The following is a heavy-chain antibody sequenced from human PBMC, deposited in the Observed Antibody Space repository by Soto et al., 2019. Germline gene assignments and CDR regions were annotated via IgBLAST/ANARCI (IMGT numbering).Heavy chain of an antibody. V-gene: IGHV3-33*01. J-gene: IGHJ6*02. D-gene: IGHD4-4*01. CDR2: IWYDGSNK. CDR1: GFTFSSYG. CDR3: AREVYSNYARGPYYYYGMDV. Sequence: QPGGSLRLSCAASGFTFSSYGMHWVRQAPGKGLEWVAVIWYDGSNKYYADSVKGRFTISRDNSKNTLYLQMNSLRAEDTAVYYCAREVYSNYARGPYYYYGMDVWGQGTTVTVSS.